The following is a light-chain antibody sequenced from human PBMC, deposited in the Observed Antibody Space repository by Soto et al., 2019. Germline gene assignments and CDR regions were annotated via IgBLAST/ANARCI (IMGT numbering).Light chain of an antibody. CDR1: QSLLHIDGNTY. J-gene: IGKJ1*01. V-gene: IGKV2-24*01. CDR3: MQATQSRWT. CDR2: KIS. Sequence: DFLMTQSPHSLPVTLGQPSSISCRSSQSLLHIDGNTYLSWLQQRPGQPPRLLIYKISERFSGVPDRFSGSGAGTDFTLTISRVEAEDVGVYYCMQATQSRWTFGQGTKVDI.